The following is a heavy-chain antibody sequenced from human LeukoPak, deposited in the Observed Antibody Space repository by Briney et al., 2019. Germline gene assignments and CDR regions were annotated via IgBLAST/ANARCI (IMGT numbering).Heavy chain of an antibody. CDR2: ISHSGSI. J-gene: IGHJ6*02. D-gene: IGHD2-2*01. Sequence: PSETLSLTCGVFGGSFSGSYWSWIRQPPGKGLEWIGEISHSGSISYNSSIKSRVTISVDTSKNQFSLRLRSMTAADTAVYYCARADCSSTSCSGVRGQGTTVTVSS. CDR1: GGSFSGSY. V-gene: IGHV4-34*01. CDR3: ARADCSSTSCSGV.